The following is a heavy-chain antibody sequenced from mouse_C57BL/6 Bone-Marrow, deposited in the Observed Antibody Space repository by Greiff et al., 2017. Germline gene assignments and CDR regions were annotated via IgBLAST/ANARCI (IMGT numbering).Heavy chain of an antibody. J-gene: IGHJ4*01. Sequence: QVQLQQSGAELARPGASVKLSCKASGYTFTSYGISWVKQRTGQGLEWIGDINPNNGGTSYNQKFKGKATLTVDKSSSTAYMELRSLTSEDSAVYYCARDGYYPYAMDYWGQGTSVTVSS. V-gene: IGHV1-81*01. CDR3: ARDGYYPYAMDY. CDR2: INPNNGGT. CDR1: GYTFTSYG. D-gene: IGHD2-3*01.